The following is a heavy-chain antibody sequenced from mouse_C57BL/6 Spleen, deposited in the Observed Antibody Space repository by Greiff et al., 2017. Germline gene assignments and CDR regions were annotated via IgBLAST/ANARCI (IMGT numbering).Heavy chain of an antibody. Sequence: EVQGVESGGGLVKPGGSLKLSCAASGFTFSNYAMPWVRQTPEKRLEWVATISGGGSYTYYPDNVKGRFTISRDNAKNTLYLQMSHLKSEDTAMYYCARGDYPYAMDYWGQGASVTVSS. V-gene: IGHV5-4*01. CDR2: ISGGGSYT. D-gene: IGHD2-4*01. CDR1: GFTFSNYA. CDR3: ARGDYPYAMDY. J-gene: IGHJ4*01.